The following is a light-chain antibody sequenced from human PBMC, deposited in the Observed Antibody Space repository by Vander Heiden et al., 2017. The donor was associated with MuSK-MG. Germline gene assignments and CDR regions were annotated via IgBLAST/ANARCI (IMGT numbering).Light chain of an antibody. Sequence: QSALTQPASVSGSPGQSITISCTGTSSDVGSYHSVSLYPQHPGRAPKLMLYEVRNRPSGVATRFSGSKSGNTAALTISGRQDEDEADYYCSTDTSSSNYVFGTETKVTVL. V-gene: IGLV2-14*01. CDR3: STDTSSSNYV. J-gene: IGLJ1*01. CDR1: SSDVGSYHS. CDR2: EVR.